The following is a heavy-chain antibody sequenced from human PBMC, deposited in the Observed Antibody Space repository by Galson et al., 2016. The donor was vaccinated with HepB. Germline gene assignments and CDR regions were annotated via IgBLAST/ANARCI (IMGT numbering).Heavy chain of an antibody. Sequence: SVKVSCKASGYTFNKYGFIWVRQAPGQGLEWMGWISVYNGDTKYAPKVQGRVTMTADTSTSTVYVDLRSLRSDDTAVYYCARDRDTRGSWYGGASPWGQGTRLTVSS. CDR1: GYTFNKYG. J-gene: IGHJ4*02. CDR3: ARDRDTRGSWYGGASP. CDR2: ISVYNGDT. D-gene: IGHD6-13*01. V-gene: IGHV1-18*01.